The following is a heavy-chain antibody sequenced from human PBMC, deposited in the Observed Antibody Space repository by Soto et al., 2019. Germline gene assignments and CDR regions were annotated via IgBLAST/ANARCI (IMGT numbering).Heavy chain of an antibody. V-gene: IGHV4-39*01. Sequence: PSETLSLTCTVSGGSISSSSYYWGWIRQPPGKGLEWIGSIYYSGSTYYNPSLKSRVTISVDTSKNQFSLKLSSVTAADTAVYYCARQATSHFDYWGQGTLVTSPQ. CDR3: ARQATSHFDY. CDR2: IYYSGST. J-gene: IGHJ4*02. CDR1: GGSISSSSYY. D-gene: IGHD1-1*01.